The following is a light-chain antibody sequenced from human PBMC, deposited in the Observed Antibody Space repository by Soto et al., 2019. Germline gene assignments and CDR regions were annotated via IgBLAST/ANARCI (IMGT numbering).Light chain of an antibody. Sequence: DVQMTQSASTLSGYVGDRVTITCRASQTISSWLAWYQQKPGKAPKLLIYKASTLESGIPSRFSGSGSGTEFTLTISSLQPDDFATYYCQQYYSFSTFGQGAKVDIK. CDR2: KAS. J-gene: IGKJ1*01. CDR3: QQYYSFST. CDR1: QTISSW. V-gene: IGKV1-5*03.